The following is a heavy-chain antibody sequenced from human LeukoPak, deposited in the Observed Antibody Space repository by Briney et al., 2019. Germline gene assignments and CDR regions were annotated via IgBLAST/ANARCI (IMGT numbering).Heavy chain of an antibody. Sequence: GASVKVSCKAPGYSFTRYFIHWVRQAPGQGLDWMGIIIPSDGSTSYAQKFQGRVTMTRDTSTSTVYMELSSLRSEDTAVYYCARGKEVTMVRGVIITYFDYWGQGTMVTVSS. CDR1: GYSFTRYF. J-gene: IGHJ4*02. V-gene: IGHV1-46*01. CDR2: IIPSDGST. CDR3: ARGKEVTMVRGVIITYFDY. D-gene: IGHD3-10*01.